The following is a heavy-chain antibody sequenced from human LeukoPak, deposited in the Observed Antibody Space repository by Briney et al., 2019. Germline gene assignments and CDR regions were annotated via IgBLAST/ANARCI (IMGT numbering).Heavy chain of an antibody. Sequence: PSETLSLTCTVSGGSISSYYWSWIRQPPGKGLEWIGYIYYSGSTNYNPSLKSRVTISVDTSKNQFSLKLSSVTAADTAVYYCARGITMVRGACWFDPWGQGTLVTVSS. CDR1: GGSISSYY. J-gene: IGHJ5*02. CDR3: ARGITMVRGACWFDP. V-gene: IGHV4-59*01. D-gene: IGHD3-10*01. CDR2: IYYSGST.